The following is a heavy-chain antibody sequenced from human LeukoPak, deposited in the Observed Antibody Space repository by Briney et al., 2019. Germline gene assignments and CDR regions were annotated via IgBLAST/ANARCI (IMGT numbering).Heavy chain of an antibody. CDR1: GGSISSSSYY. CDR2: IYYSGST. D-gene: IGHD3-9*01. Sequence: NTSETLSLTCTVSGGSISSSSYYWGWIRQPPGKGLEWIGSIYYSGSTYYNPSLKSRVTISVDTSKNQFSLKLSSVTAADTAVYYCARVDYDILTGYYRGFDPWGQGTLVTVSS. J-gene: IGHJ5*02. V-gene: IGHV4-39*07. CDR3: ARVDYDILTGYYRGFDP.